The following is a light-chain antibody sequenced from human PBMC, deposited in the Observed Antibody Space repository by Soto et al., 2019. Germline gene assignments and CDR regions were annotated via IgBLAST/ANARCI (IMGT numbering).Light chain of an antibody. CDR2: RTS. J-gene: IGKJ4*01. CDR3: QQYNTWSRAT. V-gene: IGKV3-15*01. Sequence: IVRTQSPARVSLAEGEGATLSFRASQSISSNLAWYQQKPGQAPRLLMFRTSSRATGFPARFSGSGSGTEFTLTFSSLQFEDFGVNSCQQYNTWSRATFVGG. CDR1: QSISSN.